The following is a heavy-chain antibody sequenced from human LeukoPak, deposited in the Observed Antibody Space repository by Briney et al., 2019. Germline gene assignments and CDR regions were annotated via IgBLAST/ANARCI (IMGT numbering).Heavy chain of an antibody. CDR2: IYYSGST. J-gene: IGHJ4*02. V-gene: IGHV4-59*01. CDR1: GGSISSYY. CDR3: ARAAEQWLVRYFDY. Sequence: SETLSLTCTVSGGSISSYYWSWIRQPPGKGLEWIGYIYYSGSTNYNPSLKSRVTISVDTSKNQFSLKLSSVTAADTAVYYCARAAEQWLVRYFDYWGQGTLVTVFS. D-gene: IGHD6-19*01.